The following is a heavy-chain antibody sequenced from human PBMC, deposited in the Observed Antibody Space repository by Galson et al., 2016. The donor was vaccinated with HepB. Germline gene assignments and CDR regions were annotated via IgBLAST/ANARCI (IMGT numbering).Heavy chain of an antibody. Sequence: SLRLSCAASGFTFRSYGMNWVRQAPGKGLEWVSGISGSGGGSYYGDSVKGRFTISRDNSKNTLHLQINSLRAENTAVYYCAKEGRVGDGLDVWGQGTTVTVSS. V-gene: IGHV3-23*01. J-gene: IGHJ6*02. CDR2: ISGSGGGS. D-gene: IGHD3-10*01. CDR1: GFTFRSYG. CDR3: AKEGRVGDGLDV.